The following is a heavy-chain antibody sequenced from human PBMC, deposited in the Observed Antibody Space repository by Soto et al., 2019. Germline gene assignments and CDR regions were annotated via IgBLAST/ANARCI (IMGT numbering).Heavy chain of an antibody. CDR3: ARDRGYYGSGRSNSYYYGMDV. J-gene: IGHJ6*02. V-gene: IGHV4-61*01. D-gene: IGHD3-10*01. CDR2: IYYSGST. CDR1: GGSVSSGSYY. Sequence: SETLSLTCTVSGGSVSSGSYYWSWIRQPPGKGLEWIGYIYYSGSTNYNPSLKSRVTISVDTSKNQFSLKLSSVTAADTAVYYCARDRGYYGSGRSNSYYYGMDVWGQGTTVTVSS.